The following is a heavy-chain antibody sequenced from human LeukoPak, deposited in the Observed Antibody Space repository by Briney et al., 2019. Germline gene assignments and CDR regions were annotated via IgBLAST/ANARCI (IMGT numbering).Heavy chain of an antibody. Sequence: PSETLSLTCAVYGGSFSGYYWSWIRQPPGKGLEWIGEINHSGSTNYNPSLKSRVTISVDTSKNQFSLKLSSVTAADTAVYYCARAGEASYSSSWYRKIFDPWGQGTLVTVSS. CDR3: ARAGEASYSSSWYRKIFDP. V-gene: IGHV4-34*01. D-gene: IGHD6-13*01. J-gene: IGHJ5*02. CDR1: GGSFSGYY. CDR2: INHSGST.